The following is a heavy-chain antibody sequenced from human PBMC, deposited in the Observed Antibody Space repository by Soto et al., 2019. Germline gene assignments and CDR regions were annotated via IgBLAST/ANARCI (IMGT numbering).Heavy chain of an antibody. Sequence: EVQLLESGGGLVQPGGSLRLSCAASGFTFSTYAMIWVRQAPGKGLEWVSVISGSGDSTYYADSVKGRFTISRDNSKNTLYLQMSSLRAEDTAIYYCAKDYFNNLRGYDSYWGQGTLVTVSS. J-gene: IGHJ4*02. CDR2: ISGSGDST. D-gene: IGHD5-12*01. CDR3: AKDYFNNLRGYDSY. CDR1: GFTFSTYA. V-gene: IGHV3-23*01.